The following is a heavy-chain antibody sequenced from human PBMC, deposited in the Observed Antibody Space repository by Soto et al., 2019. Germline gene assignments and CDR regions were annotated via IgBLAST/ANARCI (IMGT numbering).Heavy chain of an antibody. Sequence: KPSETLSLTCAVYGGSFSGYYWSWIRQPPGKGLEWIGEINHSGSTNYNPSLKSRVTISVDTSKNQFSLKLSSVTAADTAVYYCARRGYSSGWYLSWFDPWGQGTLVTVSS. CDR3: ARRGYSSGWYLSWFDP. J-gene: IGHJ5*02. D-gene: IGHD6-19*01. CDR2: INHSGST. CDR1: GGSFSGYY. V-gene: IGHV4-34*01.